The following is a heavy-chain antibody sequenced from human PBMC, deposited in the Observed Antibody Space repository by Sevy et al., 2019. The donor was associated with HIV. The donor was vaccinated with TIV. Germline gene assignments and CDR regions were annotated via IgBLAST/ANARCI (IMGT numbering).Heavy chain of an antibody. Sequence: GGSLRLSCAASGFSLSTYAMHWVRQAPGKGLEWVAVISHDGSNTYYADSVKGRFTISRDSSKNTLYLQMNSLRAEDTAVYFCARDGGYDSRGYDLSNYWGQGALVTVSS. V-gene: IGHV3-30*04. CDR2: ISHDGSNT. CDR1: GFSLSTYA. J-gene: IGHJ4*02. CDR3: ARDGGYDSRGYDLSNY. D-gene: IGHD3-22*01.